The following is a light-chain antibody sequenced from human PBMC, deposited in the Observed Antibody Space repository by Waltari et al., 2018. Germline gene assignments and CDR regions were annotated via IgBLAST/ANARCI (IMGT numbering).Light chain of an antibody. CDR3: SSLTDTSTVV. CDR2: EVD. CDR1: TSDIGRYKY. V-gene: IGLV2-14*01. J-gene: IGLJ2*01. Sequence: QSALTQPASVSGSPGQSITITCIGTTSDIGRYKYVSWYQQHAGRAPQVLIYEVDSRPSGVSDRFSGSKSGNTASLTISGLQPEYEAAYFCSSLTDTSTVVFGGGTTVTVL.